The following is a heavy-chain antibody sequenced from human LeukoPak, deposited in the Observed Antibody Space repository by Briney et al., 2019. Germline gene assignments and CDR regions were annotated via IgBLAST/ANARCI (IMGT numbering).Heavy chain of an antibody. D-gene: IGHD3/OR15-3a*01. V-gene: IGHV4-38-2*02. Sequence: SETLSLTCTVSGYSISSGHYWGWIRQPPGKGLEWIGSMYHSGSTYYNASLKSQVSISIDTSKNQFSLRLTSVTAADTAVYYCARQTGSGLFILPGGQGTLVTVSS. J-gene: IGHJ4*02. CDR1: GYSISSGHY. CDR3: ARQTGSGLFILP. CDR2: MYHSGST.